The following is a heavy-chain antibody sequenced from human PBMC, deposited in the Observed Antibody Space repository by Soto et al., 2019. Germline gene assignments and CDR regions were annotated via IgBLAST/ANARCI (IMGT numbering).Heavy chain of an antibody. CDR1: GSLVNGYG. Sequence: QVQLLQSGAEVKKPGASLKVSCKASGSLVNGYGVSWVRQAPGQGLEWMGWISSYNGNTRSTQKFPARVTMTTDTSTSTAYMELGSLTSDDTAVYYCATGGGQRYGELEFWGQGTLVTVSS. J-gene: IGHJ4*02. CDR3: ATGGGQRYGELEF. D-gene: IGHD1-26*01. V-gene: IGHV1-18*01. CDR2: ISSYNGNT.